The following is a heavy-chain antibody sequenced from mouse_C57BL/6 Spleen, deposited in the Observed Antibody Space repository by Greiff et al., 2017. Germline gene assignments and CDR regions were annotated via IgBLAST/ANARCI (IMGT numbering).Heavy chain of an antibody. Sequence: EVQLQQSGPELVKPGASVKISCKASGYTFTDYYMNWVKQSHGKSLEWIGDINPNNGGTSYNQKFKGKATLTVDKSSSTAYMELRSLTSEDSAVYYCAREAYGNYFDYWGQGTTLTVSS. D-gene: IGHD2-1*01. J-gene: IGHJ2*01. CDR2: INPNNGGT. CDR1: GYTFTDYY. CDR3: AREAYGNYFDY. V-gene: IGHV1-26*01.